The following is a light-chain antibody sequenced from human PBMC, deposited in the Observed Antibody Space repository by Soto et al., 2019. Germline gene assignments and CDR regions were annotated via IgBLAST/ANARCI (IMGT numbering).Light chain of an antibody. V-gene: IGLV2-14*01. CDR2: EVS. J-gene: IGLJ2*01. CDR3: SSYTSTRTLV. CDR1: SSDVGAYNY. Sequence: QSALTQPASVSGSPGQSITISCTGTSSDVGAYNYVSWFQQHPGKAPKLMIYEVSNRPSGISSRFSGSKSGNTASLTISGLQAEDDADYYCSSYTSTRTLVFGGGTQLTVL.